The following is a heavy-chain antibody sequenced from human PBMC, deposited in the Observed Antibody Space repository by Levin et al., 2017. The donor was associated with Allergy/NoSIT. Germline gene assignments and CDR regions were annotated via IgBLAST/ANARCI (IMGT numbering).Heavy chain of an antibody. D-gene: IGHD6-6*01. Sequence: PSETLSLTCTVSGGSISSYYWSWIRQPPGKGLEWIGYIYYSGSTNYNPSLKSRVTISVDTSKNQFSLKLSSVTAADTAVYYCARGSRGEATREYSSSSWVVDYWGQGTLVTVSS. CDR3: ARGSRGEATREYSSSSWVVDY. CDR1: GGSISSYY. J-gene: IGHJ4*02. V-gene: IGHV4-59*01. CDR2: IYYSGST.